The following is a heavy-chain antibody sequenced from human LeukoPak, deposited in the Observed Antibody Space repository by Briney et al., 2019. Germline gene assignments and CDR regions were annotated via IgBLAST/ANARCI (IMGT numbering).Heavy chain of an antibody. CDR3: ARTRYYYNSRSYGAPYYFDY. Sequence: SETLSLTCAVSGGSISSNSYYWGWIRQPPGKGLEWIGSIYYSGSTYYNPSLKSQVTISVDTSKNQFSLKLSSVTAADTAVYYCARTRYYYNSRSYGAPYYFDYWGQGTLVTVSS. CDR2: IYYSGST. CDR1: GGSISSNSYY. D-gene: IGHD3-10*01. V-gene: IGHV4-39*01. J-gene: IGHJ4*02.